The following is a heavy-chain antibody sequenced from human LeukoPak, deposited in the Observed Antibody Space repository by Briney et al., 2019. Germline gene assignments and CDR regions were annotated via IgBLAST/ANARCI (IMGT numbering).Heavy chain of an antibody. J-gene: IGHJ4*02. D-gene: IGHD4-11*01. CDR3: ARRTSSNYVDF. CDR1: GGSISSGSYY. V-gene: IGHV4-61*01. CDR2: IFYTGST. Sequence: SETPSLTCTVSGGSISSGSYYWSWIRQPPGKGLQWIGYIFYTGSTNYNPSLNSRVTISVDTSKNQFSLRLSSVTAADTAVYYCARRTSSNYVDFWGQGTLVTVSS.